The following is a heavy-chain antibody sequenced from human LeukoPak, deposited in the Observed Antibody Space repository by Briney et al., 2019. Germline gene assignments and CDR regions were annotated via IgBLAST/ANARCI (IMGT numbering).Heavy chain of an antibody. J-gene: IGHJ4*02. CDR1: GYTLTELS. CDR2: FDPEDGET. CDR3: ARDVSVVAPSSADY. D-gene: IGHD4-23*01. V-gene: IGHV1-24*01. Sequence: ASVKVSCKVSGYTLTELSMHWVRQAPGKGLEWMGGFDPEDGETIYAQKFQGRVTMTEDTSTDTAYMELSSLRSEDTAVYYCARDVSVVAPSSADYWGQGTLVTVSS.